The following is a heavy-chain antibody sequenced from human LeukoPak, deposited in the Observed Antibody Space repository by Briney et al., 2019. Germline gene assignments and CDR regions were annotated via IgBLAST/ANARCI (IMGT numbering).Heavy chain of an antibody. CDR2: ISGSGGST. Sequence: GGSLRLSCAASGFTFSSYAMSWVRQAPGKGLEWVSAISGSGGSTYYADSVKGRFTISRDNSKNTLYLQMNSLRAEDTAVYYCARAFGSGWFGYYFDYWGQGTLVTVSS. D-gene: IGHD6-19*01. V-gene: IGHV3-23*01. CDR1: GFTFSSYA. CDR3: ARAFGSGWFGYYFDY. J-gene: IGHJ4*02.